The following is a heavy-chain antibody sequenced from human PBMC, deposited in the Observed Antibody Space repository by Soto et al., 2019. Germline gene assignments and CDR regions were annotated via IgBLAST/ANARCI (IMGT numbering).Heavy chain of an antibody. CDR1: GGSISSYY. Sequence: SETLSLTCTVSGGSISSYYWSWIRQPPGKGLEWIGYIYYSGSTNYNPSLKSRVTISVDTSKNQFSLKLSSVTAADTAVYYCSRLNTPSHLGLHYYYYGMDVWGQGTTVTVSS. J-gene: IGHJ6*02. V-gene: IGHV4-59*01. CDR3: SRLNTPSHLGLHYYYYGMDV. CDR2: IYYSGST. D-gene: IGHD3-16*01.